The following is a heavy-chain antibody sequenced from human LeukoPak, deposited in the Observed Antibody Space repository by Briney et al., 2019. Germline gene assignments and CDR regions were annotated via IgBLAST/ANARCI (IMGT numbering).Heavy chain of an antibody. CDR2: LSYDGFNK. Sequence: RGRSLRLSCAASGFTFSSYAMHWVRQSLGRGVEWVVDLSYDGFNKYYADSVKGRFTISRDNSKNTLYLQMNSLRAEDTAVYYCAKTKGYSYGYYFDYWGQGTLVTVSS. D-gene: IGHD5-18*01. CDR1: GFTFSSYA. V-gene: IGHV3-30*18. CDR3: AKTKGYSYGYYFDY. J-gene: IGHJ4*02.